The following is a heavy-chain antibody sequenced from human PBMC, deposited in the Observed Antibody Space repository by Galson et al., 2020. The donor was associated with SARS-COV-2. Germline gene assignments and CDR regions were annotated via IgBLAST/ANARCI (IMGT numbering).Heavy chain of an antibody. J-gene: IGHJ3*02. D-gene: IGHD5-18*01. CDR3: ARDFQPGYSYGWEGRGHAFDI. CDR1: GYTFTLYY. V-gene: IGHV1-46*01. CDR2: IDPRGGST. Sequence: KVSCKASGYTFTLYYIHWVRRAPGQGLEWVGIIDPRGGSTSNAQRFQGRVTMTMDTSTSTVYMEMRSLRSEDTAVFYCARDFQPGYSYGWEGRGHAFDIWGQGTMVTVSS.